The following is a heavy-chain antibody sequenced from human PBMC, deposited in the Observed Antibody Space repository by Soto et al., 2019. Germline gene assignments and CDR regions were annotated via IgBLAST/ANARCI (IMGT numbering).Heavy chain of an antibody. J-gene: IGHJ5*02. V-gene: IGHV1-3*01. Sequence: QVQLVQSGAEVKKPGASVKVSCKASGYTFTSYAMHWVRQAPGQRLEWMGWINAGNGNTKYSPKFQGRVTITRDTSASTAYMELSSLRSEDTAVYYCAREINNVLLWFGDTRGWFDPWGQGTLVTVSS. CDR2: INAGNGNT. D-gene: IGHD3-10*01. CDR3: AREINNVLLWFGDTRGWFDP. CDR1: GYTFTSYA.